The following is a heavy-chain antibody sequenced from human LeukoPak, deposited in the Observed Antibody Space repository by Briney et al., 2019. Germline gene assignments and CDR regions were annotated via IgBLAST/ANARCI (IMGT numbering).Heavy chain of an antibody. CDR1: GGSISSSSYY. Sequence: SETLSLTCTVSGGSISSSSYYWGWIRQPPGKGLEWIGSIYYSGSTYYNPSLKSRVTISVDTSKNQFSLKLSSVTAADTAVYYCARVGRDSCFKCYYYGMDVWGQGTTVTVSS. J-gene: IGHJ6*02. V-gene: IGHV4-39*07. CDR3: ARVGRDSCFKCYYYGMDV. CDR2: IYYSGST. D-gene: IGHD2-2*01.